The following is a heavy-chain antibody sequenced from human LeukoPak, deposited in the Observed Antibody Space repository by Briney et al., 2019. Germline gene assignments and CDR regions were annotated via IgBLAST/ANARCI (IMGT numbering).Heavy chain of an antibody. Sequence: GGSLRLSCAASGFTFSSYSMNWVRQAPGKGLEWVSSISSSSSYIYYADSVKGRFTTSRDNAKNSLYLQMNSLRAEDTAVYYCARGAYDILTGYYYYCMDVWGQGTTV. CDR2: ISSSSSYI. D-gene: IGHD3-9*01. V-gene: IGHV3-21*01. J-gene: IGHJ6*02. CDR3: ARGAYDILTGYYYYCMDV. CDR1: GFTFSSYS.